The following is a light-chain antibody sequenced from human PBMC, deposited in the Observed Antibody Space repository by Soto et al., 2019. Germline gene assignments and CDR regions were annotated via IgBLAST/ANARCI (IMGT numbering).Light chain of an antibody. V-gene: IGKV1-17*01. CDR2: AAS. Sequence: DVQMTQSPSSLSASVGDRVTITCRASQVIGNDLGWYQQKPGEAPKRLMYAASRLQSGVPSRFSGSGFGTHFTLTISSLQPEDFATYYCLQHYNYPRAFGQGTRVEVK. CDR3: LQHYNYPRA. J-gene: IGKJ1*01. CDR1: QVIGND.